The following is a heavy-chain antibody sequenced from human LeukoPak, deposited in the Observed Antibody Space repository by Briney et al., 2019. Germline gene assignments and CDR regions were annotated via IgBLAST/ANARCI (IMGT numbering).Heavy chain of an antibody. J-gene: IGHJ6*02. CDR1: GYTFTSYD. CDR2: MNPNSGNT. D-gene: IGHD2-2*01. Sequence: ASVKVSCEASGYTFTSYDINWVRQATGQGLEWMGWMNPNSGNTGYAQKFQGRVTMTRNTSISTAYMELSSLRSEDTAVYYCAREGPIGYCSSTSCLNTYYYYYGMDVWGQGTTVTVSS. CDR3: AREGPIGYCSSTSCLNTYYYYYGMDV. V-gene: IGHV1-8*01.